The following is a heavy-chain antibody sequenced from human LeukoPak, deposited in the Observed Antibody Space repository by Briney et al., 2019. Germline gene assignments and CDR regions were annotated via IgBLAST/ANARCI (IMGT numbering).Heavy chain of an antibody. CDR2: IWYDGSNR. CDR1: GFTFSRYG. D-gene: IGHD6-19*01. CDR3: ARDAPSRQWLVPGYFDY. Sequence: GRSLRLSCAASGFTFSRYGMHWVRQAPGKGLEWVAVIWYDGSNRQYVDSVKGRFTISRDNSKNSLYLQMNSLRDEDTAVYYCARDAPSRQWLVPGYFDYWGQGTLVTVSS. V-gene: IGHV3-33*01. J-gene: IGHJ4*02.